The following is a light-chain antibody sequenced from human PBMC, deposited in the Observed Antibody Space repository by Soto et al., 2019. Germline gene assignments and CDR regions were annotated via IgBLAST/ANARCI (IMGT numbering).Light chain of an antibody. V-gene: IGLV2-14*01. J-gene: IGLJ7*01. CDR2: DVT. CDR3: SSYTTRSTLV. Sequence: QSALTQPASVSGSPGQSITISCTGTSSDVGAYDFVSWYQHSPGKAPKLVTFDVTHRPTGISDRFSGSKSANTASLTISGLQAADEAFYYCSSYTTRSTLVFGGGTQLTVL. CDR1: SSDVGAYDF.